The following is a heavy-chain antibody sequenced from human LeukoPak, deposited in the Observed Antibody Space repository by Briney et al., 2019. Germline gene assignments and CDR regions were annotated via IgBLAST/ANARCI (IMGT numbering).Heavy chain of an antibody. D-gene: IGHD4-11*01. CDR2: IDPGYSDT. CDR3: ARRFGERLYSNNDAFDS. J-gene: IGHJ4*02. CDR1: GYTFAKYW. V-gene: IGHV5-51*01. Sequence: GESLKISCQASGYTFAKYWIGWVRQMPAHGLEWMGIIDPGYSDTRYGPSFQGQVTISVDKSINTAYLQWIRLKASDTAMYYCARRFGERLYSNNDAFDSWGQGTLVTVSS.